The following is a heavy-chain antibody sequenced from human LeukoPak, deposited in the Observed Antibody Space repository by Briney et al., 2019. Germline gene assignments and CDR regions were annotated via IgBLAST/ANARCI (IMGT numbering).Heavy chain of an antibody. J-gene: IGHJ3*02. CDR1: GGSFSGYY. Sequence: PSETLSLTCAVYGGSFSGYYWSWIRQPPGKGLEWIGRIYTSGSTNYNPSLKSRVTMSVDTSKNQFSPKLSSVTAADTAVYYCAAAGNSGHDAFDIWGQGTMVTVSS. CDR3: AAAGNSGHDAFDI. D-gene: IGHD6-13*01. CDR2: IYTSGST. V-gene: IGHV4-59*10.